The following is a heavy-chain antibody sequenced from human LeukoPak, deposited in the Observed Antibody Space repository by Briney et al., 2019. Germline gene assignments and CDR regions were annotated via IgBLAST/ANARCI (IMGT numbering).Heavy chain of an antibody. CDR2: INPSGGST. J-gene: IGHJ6*03. Sequence: GASVKVSCKASGYTFTSYYMHWVRQAPGQGLEWMGIINPSGGSTSYAQKFQGRVTMTRDTSTSTVYMELSSLRSDDTAVYYCARVGGYSYGLERYYYYMDVWGKGTTVTVSS. CDR3: ARVGGYSYGLERYYYYMDV. V-gene: IGHV1-46*01. CDR1: GYTFTSYY. D-gene: IGHD5-18*01.